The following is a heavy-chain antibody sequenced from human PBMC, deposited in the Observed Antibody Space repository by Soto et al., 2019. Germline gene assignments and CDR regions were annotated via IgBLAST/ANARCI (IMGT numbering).Heavy chain of an antibody. CDR2: ISSSGSTI. D-gene: IGHD3-10*01. CDR1: GFNFSDYY. J-gene: IGHJ6*03. CDR3: ARDRKWRIRGSLNNYYYMDV. V-gene: IGHV3-11*01. Sequence: PGGSLILSCAASGFNFSDYYMSWIRQAPGKGLEWVSYISSSGSTIYYADSVKGRFTISRDNAKNSLYLQMNSLRAEDTAVYYCARDRKWRIRGSLNNYYYMDVWGKGTTVTVSS.